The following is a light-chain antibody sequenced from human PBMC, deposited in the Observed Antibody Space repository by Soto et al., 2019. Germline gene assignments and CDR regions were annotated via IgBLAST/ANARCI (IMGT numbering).Light chain of an antibody. CDR2: DVS. CDR1: SGDVGAYDY. V-gene: IGLV2-14*01. Sequence: QSALTQPASVSGSPGQSITISCTGTSGDVGAYDYVSWHQQHPGKAPKLMIYDVSNRPSGVSNRFSGSKSGNTASLTISGLQAEDEADYYCNSYLSSKTHVFGTGTKVTVL. CDR3: NSYLSSKTHV. J-gene: IGLJ1*01.